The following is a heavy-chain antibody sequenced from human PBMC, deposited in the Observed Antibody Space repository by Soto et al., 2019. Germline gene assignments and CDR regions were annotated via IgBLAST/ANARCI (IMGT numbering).Heavy chain of an antibody. Sequence: GSLRLSCAASGLPFNRNGMHWVRQAPGKGLEWVAVIWYDGSKEYYSDSVKGRFTISRDNSKNMLYLQMNSVRVEDTAVYFCARDRSAGNYFYYGMDVWGQGTTVTVSS. J-gene: IGHJ6*02. V-gene: IGHV3-33*01. CDR2: IWYDGSKE. D-gene: IGHD1-1*01. CDR3: ARDRSAGNYFYYGMDV. CDR1: GLPFNRNG.